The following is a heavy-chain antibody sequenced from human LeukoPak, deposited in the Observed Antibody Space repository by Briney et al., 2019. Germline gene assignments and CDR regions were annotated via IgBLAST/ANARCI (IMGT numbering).Heavy chain of an antibody. CDR2: ISGSGGLT. D-gene: IGHD2-8*01. CDR1: GFTFSSYA. J-gene: IGHJ6*02. Sequence: GGSLRLSCAASGFTFSSYAMSWVRQAPGKGLEWVSAISGSGGLTYYADSVKGRFTISRDNSKNTLYLQMNSLRAEDTAVYYCAKDNGYYSHYGMDVWGQGTTVTVSS. CDR3: AKDNGYYSHYGMDV. V-gene: IGHV3-23*01.